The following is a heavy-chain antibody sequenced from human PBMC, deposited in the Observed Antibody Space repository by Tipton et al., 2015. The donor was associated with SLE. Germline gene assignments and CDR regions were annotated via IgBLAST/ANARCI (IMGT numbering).Heavy chain of an antibody. CDR2: ISSSSSYI. J-gene: IGHJ3*02. Sequence: SLRLSCAASGFTFSSYSMNWVRQAPGKGLEWVSSISSSSSYIYYADSVKGRFTISRDNAKNSLYLQMNSLRAEDTAVYYCARGGPRGSSHAFDIWGQGTMVTVSS. D-gene: IGHD1-26*01. CDR3: ARGGPRGSSHAFDI. V-gene: IGHV3-21*01. CDR1: GFTFSSYS.